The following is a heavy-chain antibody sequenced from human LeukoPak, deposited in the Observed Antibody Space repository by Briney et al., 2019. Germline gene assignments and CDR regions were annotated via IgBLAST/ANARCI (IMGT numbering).Heavy chain of an antibody. Sequence: GGSLRLSCAASGFTFSSYAMHWVRQAPGKGLEWVAVISYDGSNKYYADSVKGRFTISRDNSKNTLYLQMNSLRAEDTAVYYCARKVQEPRVGAFDIWGQGTMVTVSS. CDR2: ISYDGSNK. D-gene: IGHD1-14*01. J-gene: IGHJ3*02. CDR3: ARKVQEPRVGAFDI. CDR1: GFTFSSYA. V-gene: IGHV3-30-3*01.